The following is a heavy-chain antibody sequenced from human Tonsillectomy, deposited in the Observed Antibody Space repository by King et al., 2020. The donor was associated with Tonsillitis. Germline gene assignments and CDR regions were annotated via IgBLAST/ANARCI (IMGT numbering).Heavy chain of an antibody. CDR2: ISSSSSTI. V-gene: IGHV3-48*02. D-gene: IGHD4-17*01. CDR1: GFTFSSYN. J-gene: IGHJ5*02. CDR3: ARAYYGDYRYWFDP. Sequence: VQLVESGGGLVQPGGSLRLSCAASGFTFSSYNMNWVRQAPGKGLEWVSYISSSSSTIYYADSVKGRFTISRDNAKNSLYLQMNSLRDEDTAVYYCARAYYGDYRYWFDPWGQGTLVTVSS.